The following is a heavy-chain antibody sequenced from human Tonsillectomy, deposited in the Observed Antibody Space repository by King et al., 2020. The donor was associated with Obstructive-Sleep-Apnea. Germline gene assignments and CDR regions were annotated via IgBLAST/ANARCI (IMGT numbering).Heavy chain of an antibody. D-gene: IGHD6-13*01. J-gene: IGHJ4*02. CDR2: SIPIFGTA. CDR3: AASPGLAAADYYFDY. V-gene: IGHV1-69*01. Sequence: QLVQSGAEVKKPGSSVKVSCKATGGTFSRYAISWVRQASGQGLEWMGGSIPIFGTANYAQKFTGRVTITADESTSTAYMELSSLGSEDTAVYDCAASPGLAAADYYFDYWGQGTLVTVSS. CDR1: GGTFSRYA.